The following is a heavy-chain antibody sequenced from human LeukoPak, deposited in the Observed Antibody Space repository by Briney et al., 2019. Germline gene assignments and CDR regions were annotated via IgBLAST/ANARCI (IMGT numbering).Heavy chain of an antibody. J-gene: IGHJ4*02. D-gene: IGHD1-1*01. CDR3: ARAARFGENSGTTY. CDR2: ISSSSSTI. Sequence: QPGGSLSLSCAASGFPFSSYSMNWVRQAPGKGLEWVSYISSSSSTIYYADSVKGRFTISRDNAKNSLYLQMNSLRAEDTAVYYCARAARFGENSGTTYWGQGTLVTVSS. V-gene: IGHV3-48*04. CDR1: GFPFSSYS.